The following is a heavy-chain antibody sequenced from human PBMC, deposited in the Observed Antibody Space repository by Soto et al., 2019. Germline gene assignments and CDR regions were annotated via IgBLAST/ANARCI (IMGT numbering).Heavy chain of an antibody. CDR2: MSSSGVTV. CDR1: GFTFSDYY. J-gene: IGHJ6*02. D-gene: IGHD3-3*01. CDR3: ARDQKNYDFWSGYYDNYYGMDV. Sequence: GGSLRFSCAGSGFTFSDYYMSWIRQAPGQGLEWVSYMSSSGVTVFYADSVKGRFTISRDNSKNTLYLQMNSLRAEDTAVYYCARDQKNYDFWSGYYDNYYGMDVWGQGTTVTVSS. V-gene: IGHV3-11*04.